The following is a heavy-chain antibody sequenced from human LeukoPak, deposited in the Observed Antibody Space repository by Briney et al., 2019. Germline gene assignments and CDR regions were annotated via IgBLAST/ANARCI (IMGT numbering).Heavy chain of an antibody. CDR1: GASITSGPYY. Sequence: SETLSLTCTVSGASITSGPYYWGWIRQPPGMGLEWITSISYSGTTYYHPSLKSRATISVDTSKNQLSLRLNSVTAADTAVYYCIPYYYDNSRGWYFDLWGRGTLVTVSS. CDR2: ISYSGTT. V-gene: IGHV4-39*01. J-gene: IGHJ2*01. CDR3: IPYYYDNSRGWYFDL. D-gene: IGHD3-22*01.